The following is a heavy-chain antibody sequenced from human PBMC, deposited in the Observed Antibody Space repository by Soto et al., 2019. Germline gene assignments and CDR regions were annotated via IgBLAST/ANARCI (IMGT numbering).Heavy chain of an antibody. CDR1: GYSFTSYW. CDR2: IDPSDSYT. D-gene: IGHD1-26*01. Sequence: EVQLVQSGAEVKKPGASLRISCKGSGYSFTSYWISWVRQMPGKGLEWMGRIDPSDSYTNYSPSFQGHVTISADKSSSTADLRWSSLKASDTAMYYCARGTYSGSYGTYYWGQGTLVTVAS. CDR3: ARGTYSGSYGTYY. V-gene: IGHV5-10-1*01. J-gene: IGHJ4*02.